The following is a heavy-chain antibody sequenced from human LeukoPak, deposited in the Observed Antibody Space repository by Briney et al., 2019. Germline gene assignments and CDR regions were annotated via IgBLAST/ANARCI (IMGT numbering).Heavy chain of an antibody. Sequence: PGGSLRLSCAASGLTFNNYAMSWVRQAPGKGLEWVSGISISGSTYYIDSVKGRFTISRDNSKNTLYLQMNSLRAEDTAVYYCARGVLSYGDYGVLDYWGQGTLVTVSS. D-gene: IGHD4-17*01. CDR1: GLTFNNYA. V-gene: IGHV3-23*01. CDR2: ISISGST. CDR3: ARGVLSYGDYGVLDY. J-gene: IGHJ4*02.